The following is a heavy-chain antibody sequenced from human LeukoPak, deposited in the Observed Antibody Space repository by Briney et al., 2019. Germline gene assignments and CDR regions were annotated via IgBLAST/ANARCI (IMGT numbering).Heavy chain of an antibody. D-gene: IGHD1-1*01. Sequence: ASVKVSCKASGGTFSTYTINWVRQAPGQGLEWMGGIIPIFGTANYAQKFQGRVTITADKSTSTVYMQLSSLRSEDTAVYYCARAAGTTFYYGMDVWGKGTTVTVSS. V-gene: IGHV1-69*06. J-gene: IGHJ6*04. CDR1: GGTFSTYT. CDR3: ARAAGTTFYYGMDV. CDR2: IIPIFGTA.